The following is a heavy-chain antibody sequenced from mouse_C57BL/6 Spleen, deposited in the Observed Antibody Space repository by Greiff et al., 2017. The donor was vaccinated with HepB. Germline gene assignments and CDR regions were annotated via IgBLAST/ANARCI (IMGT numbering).Heavy chain of an antibody. Sequence: EVNVVESGGDLVKPGGSLKLSCAASGFTFSSYGMSWVRQTPDKRLEWVATISSGGSYTYYPDSVKGRFTISRDNAKNTLYLQMSSLKSEDTAMYYCARHDGNYLLAWFAYWGQGTLVTVSA. CDR1: GFTFSSYG. CDR2: ISSGGSYT. J-gene: IGHJ3*01. CDR3: ARHDGNYLLAWFAY. D-gene: IGHD2-1*01. V-gene: IGHV5-6*01.